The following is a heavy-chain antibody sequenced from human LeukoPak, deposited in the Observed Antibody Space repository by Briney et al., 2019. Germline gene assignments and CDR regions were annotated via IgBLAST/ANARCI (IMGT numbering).Heavy chain of an antibody. V-gene: IGHV3-48*01. CDR3: ARWFDP. CDR2: ISSSSSTI. Sequence: PGGSLRLSCAASGFTFSIYSMNWVRQAPGKGLEWVSYISSSSSTIYYADSVEGRFTISRDNAKNSLYLQMNSLRAEDTAVYYCARWFDPWGQGTLVTVSS. CDR1: GFTFSIYS. J-gene: IGHJ5*02.